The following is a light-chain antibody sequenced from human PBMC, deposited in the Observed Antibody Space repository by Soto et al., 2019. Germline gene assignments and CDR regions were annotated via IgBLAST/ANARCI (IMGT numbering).Light chain of an antibody. Sequence: EIVLTQSPDTLSLTPGERATLSCGASQSVDSSYVAWYQQKPGLAPRLLMFDASSRANGIPDRFRGSGSGTGFTLTISSLQSEDFAVFYCQQYGSSITFGQGTRLEIK. CDR2: DAS. V-gene: IGKV3D-20*01. J-gene: IGKJ5*01. CDR3: QQYGSSIT. CDR1: QSVDSSY.